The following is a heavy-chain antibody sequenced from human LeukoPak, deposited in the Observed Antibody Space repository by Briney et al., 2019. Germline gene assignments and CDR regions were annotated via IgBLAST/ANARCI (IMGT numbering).Heavy chain of an antibody. CDR3: TTDGYYYDSSGSNARDY. CDR1: GFTFSSYA. J-gene: IGHJ4*02. V-gene: IGHV3-23*01. CDR2: ISGSGGST. Sequence: GGSLRLSCAASGFTFSSYAMSWVRQAPGKGLEWVSAISGSGGSTYYADSVKGRFTISRDNSKNTLYLQMNSLKTEDTAVYYCTTDGYYYDSSGSNARDYWGQGTLVTVSS. D-gene: IGHD3-22*01.